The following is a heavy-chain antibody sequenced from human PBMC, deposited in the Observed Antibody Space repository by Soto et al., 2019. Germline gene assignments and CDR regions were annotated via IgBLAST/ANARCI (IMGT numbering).Heavy chain of an antibody. V-gene: IGHV3-33*01. CDR2: IWYDGSNK. CDR3: ARSSYSSSYGADYYYGMDV. CDR1: GFTFSSYG. J-gene: IGHJ6*02. Sequence: GGSLRLSCAASGFTFSSYGMHWVRQAPGKGLEWVAVIWYDGSNKYYADSVKGRFTISRDNSKNTLYLQMNSLRAEDTAVYYCARSSYSSSYGADYYYGMDVWGQGTKVTVSS. D-gene: IGHD6-6*01.